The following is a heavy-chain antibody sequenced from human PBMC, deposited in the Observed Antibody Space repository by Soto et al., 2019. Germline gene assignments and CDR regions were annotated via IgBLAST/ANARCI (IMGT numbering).Heavy chain of an antibody. J-gene: IGHJ3*02. V-gene: IGHV3-21*01. Sequence: EVQLVESGGGLVRPGGSLRLSCAASGFTFGSYNMHWVRQAPGKGLEWVSSITTTSSHIYYGDSVKGRFTISRDNARNSSYLQLNSLRPDDTAIYYCATVFRFLQLVSYDAFHIWGQGTVVTVSS. CDR1: GFTFGSYN. CDR3: ATVFRFLQLVSYDAFHI. CDR2: ITTTSSHI. D-gene: IGHD3-3*01.